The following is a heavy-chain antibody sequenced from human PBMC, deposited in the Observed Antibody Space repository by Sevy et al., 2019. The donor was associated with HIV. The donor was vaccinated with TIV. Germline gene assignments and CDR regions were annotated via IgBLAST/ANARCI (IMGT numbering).Heavy chain of an antibody. D-gene: IGHD6-19*01. V-gene: IGHV3-33*01. CDR1: GFTYSSYG. Sequence: GEPLKISCAASGFTYSSYGMHWVRQAPGKGLEWVAVIWYDGSNKEYADSVKGRFTISRDNSKNTLYVQMNSLRAEDTAVYYCARESIAVAGIGYYFDYWGQGTLVTVSS. CDR3: ARESIAVAGIGYYFDY. J-gene: IGHJ4*02. CDR2: IWYDGSNK.